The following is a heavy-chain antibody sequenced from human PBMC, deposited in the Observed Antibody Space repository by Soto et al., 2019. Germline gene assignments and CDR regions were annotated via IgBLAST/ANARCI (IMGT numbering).Heavy chain of an antibody. CDR3: ARGVVRTGVTAIPWWFDP. CDR1: GGTFSSYA. J-gene: IGHJ5*02. CDR2: IIPIFGTA. V-gene: IGHV1-69*13. Sequence: SVKVSCKAAGGTFSSYAISWVRQAPGQGLEWMGGIIPIFGTANYAQKFQGRVTITADESTSTAYMELSSLTSEDTAVYYCARGVVRTGVTAIPWWFDPWGQGTLVTVSS. D-gene: IGHD2-21*02.